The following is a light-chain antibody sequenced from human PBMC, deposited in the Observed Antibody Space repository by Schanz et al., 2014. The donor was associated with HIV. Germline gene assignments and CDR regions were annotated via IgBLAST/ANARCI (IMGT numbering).Light chain of an antibody. J-gene: IGLJ3*02. Sequence: QSALTQPRSVSGSPGQSVTISCTGTRSDVGGDDRVSWYQHRPDKAPNVRIYDVLKRPSGVPDRFSGSKSDITASLTVSGLQAEGEADDYCCSYAGSSTWVFGGGAKLTVL. CDR2: DVL. CDR3: CSYAGSSTWV. V-gene: IGLV2-11*01. CDR1: RSDVGGDDR.